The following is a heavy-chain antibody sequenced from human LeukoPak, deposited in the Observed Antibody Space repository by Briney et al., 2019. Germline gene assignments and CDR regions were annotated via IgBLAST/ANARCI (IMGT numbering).Heavy chain of an antibody. Sequence: PGGSLRLSCVASGFTFSSSSMNWVRQAPGKGLEWVSSISSSSSYIYYADSVKGRFTISRDNAKNSLYLQMNSLRAEDTAVYYCARDRGVVTVENWGQGTLVTVSS. CDR2: ISSSSSYI. V-gene: IGHV3-21*01. D-gene: IGHD2-21*02. CDR3: ARDRGVVTVEN. CDR1: GFTFSSSS. J-gene: IGHJ4*02.